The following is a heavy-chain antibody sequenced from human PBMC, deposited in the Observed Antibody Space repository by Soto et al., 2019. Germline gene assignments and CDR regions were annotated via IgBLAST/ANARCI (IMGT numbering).Heavy chain of an antibody. CDR2: ISGSGGST. CDR1: EFTFNSYA. D-gene: IGHD2-2*01. CDR3: AKSEGPYCSSTSCYGEH. J-gene: IGHJ1*01. V-gene: IGHV3-23*01. Sequence: EVQLLESGGGLVQPGGSLRLSCVASEFTFNSYAMNWVRQAPGKGLEWVSAISGSGGSTYYADSVKGRFTISRDNSKNTLYLQMNSLRADDTAVYYCAKSEGPYCSSTSCYGEHWGQGTQVTVSS.